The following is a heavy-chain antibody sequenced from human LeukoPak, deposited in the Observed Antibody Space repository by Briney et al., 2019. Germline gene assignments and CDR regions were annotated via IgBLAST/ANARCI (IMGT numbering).Heavy chain of an antibody. J-gene: IGHJ4*02. CDR1: GGSIGSGY. Sequence: PSGTLSLTCTVSGGSIGSGYWTWIRQPPGKGLEYIGYIYYTGGTNYNPSLESRVTISVDTSKNQFSLKLSSVTAADTALYFCAKYGNSGWVIDNWGQGTLVTVSS. D-gene: IGHD6-19*01. CDR2: IYYTGGT. CDR3: AKYGNSGWVIDN. V-gene: IGHV4-59*08.